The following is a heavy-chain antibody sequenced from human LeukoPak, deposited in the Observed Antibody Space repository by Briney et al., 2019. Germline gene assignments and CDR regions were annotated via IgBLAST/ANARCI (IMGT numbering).Heavy chain of an antibody. D-gene: IGHD3-9*01. CDR2: ISAYNGNT. V-gene: IGHV1-18*01. J-gene: IGHJ4*02. CDR3: ARATYYDILTGYYPGFDY. Sequence: ASVTVSCKASGYTFTSYGISWVRPAPGQGLEWMGWISAYNGNTNYAQRLQGRVTMTTDTSTSTAYMELRSLRSDDTAVYYCARATYYDILTGYYPGFDYWGQGTLVTVSS. CDR1: GYTFTSYG.